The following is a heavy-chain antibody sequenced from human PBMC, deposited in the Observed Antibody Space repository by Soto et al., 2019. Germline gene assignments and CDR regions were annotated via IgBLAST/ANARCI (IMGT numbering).Heavy chain of an antibody. J-gene: IGHJ6*02. CDR3: AREVYDILTAYPYYGMDV. CDR2: ISAYNGNT. CDR1: GYIFTIYD. Sequence: ASVKVYCKASGYIFTIYDISWVRQAPGQGLEWMGWISAYNGNTIYAQKLQGRVTMTTDTSTSTAYMELRSLRSDDTAVYYCAREVYDILTAYPYYGMDVWGQGTMVTVSS. V-gene: IGHV1-18*01. D-gene: IGHD3-9*01.